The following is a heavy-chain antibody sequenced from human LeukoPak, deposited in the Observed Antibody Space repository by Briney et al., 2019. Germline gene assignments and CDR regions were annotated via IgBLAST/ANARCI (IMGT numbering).Heavy chain of an antibody. V-gene: IGHV4-39*07. J-gene: IGHJ4*01. CDR2: INHSGST. Sequence: SETLSLTCTVSGGSICSSSYYWGWIRQPPGKGLEWIGSINHSGSTYYSPSLKSRVTISVDTSNNQFSLKLSSVTAADTAVYYCAGNIAHFDYWGQGTLVTVSS. D-gene: IGHD2/OR15-2a*01. CDR1: GGSICSSSYY. CDR3: AGNIAHFDY.